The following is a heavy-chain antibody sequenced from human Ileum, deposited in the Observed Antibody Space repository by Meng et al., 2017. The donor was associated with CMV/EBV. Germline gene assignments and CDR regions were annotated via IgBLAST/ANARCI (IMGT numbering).Heavy chain of an antibody. V-gene: IGHV3-23*01. CDR3: AKYISSTYYAYGLDV. Sequence: GGSLRLSCAASGFAFNNYPMAWVRQAPGMGPEWISTISSAADKTYYKDSVKGRFTISRDNSGNSLSLQINSLRAGDTATYYCAKYISSTYYAYGLDVWGHGTTVTVSS. CDR1: GFAFNNYP. D-gene: IGHD1-14*01. CDR2: ISSAADKT. J-gene: IGHJ6*02.